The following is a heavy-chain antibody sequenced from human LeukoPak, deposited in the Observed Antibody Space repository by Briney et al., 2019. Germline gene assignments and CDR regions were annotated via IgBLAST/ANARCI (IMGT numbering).Heavy chain of an antibody. J-gene: IGHJ4*02. Sequence: ASVKVSCKASGYTFTGYYLHWVRQAPGQGLVWMAGTNPNTGGTHYAQKFQGRVTVTRDTSINTAYMHLSSLRSDDTAVYYCARDSRLATASLGYWGQGTLVTVSS. CDR2: TNPNTGGT. D-gene: IGHD6-13*01. CDR3: ARDSRLATASLGY. V-gene: IGHV1-2*02. CDR1: GYTFTGYY.